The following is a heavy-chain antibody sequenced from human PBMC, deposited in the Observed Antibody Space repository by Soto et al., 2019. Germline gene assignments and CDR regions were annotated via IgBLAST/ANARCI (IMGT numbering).Heavy chain of an antibody. CDR2: INAYNGNT. Sequence: QVQLLQSGAEVKKPGASVKVSCKASGYTFTIYAISWVRQAPGQGLEWLGWINAYNGNTNYAQKVQGRVTMTTDTSTSTAYLAMRSLRSDDTAVYYCARDLTPVDYWGQGTLVTVSS. J-gene: IGHJ4*02. CDR1: GYTFTIYA. V-gene: IGHV1-18*01. CDR3: ARDLTPVDY.